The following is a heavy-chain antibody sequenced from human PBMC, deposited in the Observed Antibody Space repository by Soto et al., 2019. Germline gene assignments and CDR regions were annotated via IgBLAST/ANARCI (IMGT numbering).Heavy chain of an antibody. D-gene: IGHD2-21*01. J-gene: IGHJ4*02. CDR1: AGSISRYY. CDR3: VGPLMSRAIESFDY. CDR2: ISYTVDA. Sequence: HVQLQESGPGLVKPSEPLSLTCSVSAGSISRYYWGWVRQSPGEGLEWIAHISYTVDASYNPSLKSRVTISLVTSKNQIALSLMSMTAADTAVYYCVGPLMSRAIESFDYWGQGTLVTVTS. V-gene: IGHV4-59*01.